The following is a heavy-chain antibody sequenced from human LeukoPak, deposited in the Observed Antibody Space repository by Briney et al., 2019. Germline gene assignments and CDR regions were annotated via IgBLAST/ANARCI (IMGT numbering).Heavy chain of an antibody. J-gene: IGHJ4*02. CDR3: ARDLEQWLVRGVDY. V-gene: IGHV3-48*04. CDR1: GFTFSSYS. D-gene: IGHD6-19*01. Sequence: GGSLRLSCAASGFTFSSYSMNWVRQAPGKGLEWVSYISSSSSTIYYADSVKGRFTISRDNAKNSLYLQMNSLRAEDTAVYYCARDLEQWLVRGVDYWGQGTLVTVSS. CDR2: ISSSSSTI.